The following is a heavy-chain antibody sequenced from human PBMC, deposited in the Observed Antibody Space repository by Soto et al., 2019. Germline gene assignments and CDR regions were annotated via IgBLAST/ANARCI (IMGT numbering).Heavy chain of an antibody. V-gene: IGHV1-18*01. Sequence: QVQLVQSGAEVKKPGASVKVSCKASGYTFNTYSISWVRQAPGQGLEWMGWISGYNGETHYAQKFQGRVTMTTDTSTSTAYMELRSLRSDDTAMYYCARENVLSYVDTAMVDYFDYWGQGTLVTVSS. D-gene: IGHD5-18*01. CDR2: ISGYNGET. CDR3: ARENVLSYVDTAMVDYFDY. J-gene: IGHJ4*02. CDR1: GYTFNTYS.